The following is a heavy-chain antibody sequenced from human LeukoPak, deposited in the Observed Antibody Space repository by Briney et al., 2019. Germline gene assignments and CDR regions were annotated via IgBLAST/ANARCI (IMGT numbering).Heavy chain of an antibody. CDR2: IGVSGGGI. CDR3: GRGIYSFDS. CDR1: GFTFSSYA. D-gene: IGHD3-10*01. J-gene: IGHJ4*02. Sequence: PGGSLRLSCAASGFTFSSYAMSWVRQAPGKGLEWVPSIGVSGGGIYYADSVKGRFTISRDNSKNTLYLQMNSLRAEDTAVYFCGRGIYSFDSWGQGTLVTVSS. V-gene: IGHV3-23*01.